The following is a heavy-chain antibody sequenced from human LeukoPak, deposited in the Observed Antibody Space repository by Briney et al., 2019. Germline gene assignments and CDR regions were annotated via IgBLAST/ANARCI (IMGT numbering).Heavy chain of an antibody. CDR1: GGSITSSSSY. V-gene: IGHV4-39*01. CDR2: IYYSGST. CDR3: ARSFPRYFDL. Sequence: SSETLSLTCTVSGGSITSSSSYWGWIRQPPGKGLEWIGSIYYSGSTYYNPSLKSRVTLAVDTSKNQFSLKLSSVTPEDTAVYYCARSFPRYFDLWGRGTLVTVSS. J-gene: IGHJ2*01.